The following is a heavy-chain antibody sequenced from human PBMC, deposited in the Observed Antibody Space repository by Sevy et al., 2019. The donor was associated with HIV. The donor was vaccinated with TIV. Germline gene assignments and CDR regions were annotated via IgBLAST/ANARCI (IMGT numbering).Heavy chain of an antibody. J-gene: IGHJ5*02. V-gene: IGHV3-48*03. D-gene: IGHD3-22*01. CDR2: LSSSGNTT. CDR1: GFTFSSYE. Sequence: GGSLRLSCEVSGFTFSSYEMNWVRRAPGKGLEWVSYLSSSGNTTYYADSVNGRFTISRDNAKNSLYLQMNSLRAEDTAVYYSARVDAYYDKGIDPWGQGTLVTVSS. CDR3: ARVDAYYDKGIDP.